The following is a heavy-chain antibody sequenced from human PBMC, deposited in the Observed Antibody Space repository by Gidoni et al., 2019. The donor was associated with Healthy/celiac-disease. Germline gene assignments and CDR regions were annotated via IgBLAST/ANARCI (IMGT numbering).Heavy chain of an antibody. J-gene: IGHJ4*02. CDR3: AIIAAAGRVDY. CDR1: GFTVSSNY. V-gene: IGHV3-66*01. Sequence: EVQLVESGGGLVQPGGSLRLSCAASGFTVSSNYMSWVRQAPGKGLGWVSVIYSGGSTYYADSVKGRFTISRDNSKNTLYLQMNSLRAEDTAVYYCAIIAAAGRVDYWGQGTLVTVSS. D-gene: IGHD6-13*01. CDR2: IYSGGST.